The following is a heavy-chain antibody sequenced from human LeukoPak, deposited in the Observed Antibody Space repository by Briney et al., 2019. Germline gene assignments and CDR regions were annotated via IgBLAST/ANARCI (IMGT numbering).Heavy chain of an antibody. J-gene: IGHJ4*02. V-gene: IGHV1-46*01. D-gene: IGHD2-15*01. CDR2: INPSGGST. CDR1: GGTFSSYA. CDR3: ARVRGPLIHFDY. Sequence: ASVKVSCKASGGTFSSYAISWVRQAPGQGLEWMGIINPSGGSTSYAQKFQGRVTMTRDTSTSTVYMELSSLRSEDTAVYYCARVRGPLIHFDYWGQGTLVTVSS.